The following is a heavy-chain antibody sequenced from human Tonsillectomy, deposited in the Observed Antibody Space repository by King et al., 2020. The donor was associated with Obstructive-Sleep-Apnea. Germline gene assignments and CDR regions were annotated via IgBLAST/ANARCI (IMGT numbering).Heavy chain of an antibody. CDR2: ISWDGCKK. V-gene: IGHV3-30-3*01. CDR1: GFTFSTYG. CDR3: ARGSYEALDY. J-gene: IGHJ4*02. Sequence: VQLVESGGGVVQPGRSRRLSCAASGFTFSTYGMHWVRQAPGKGLECVAVISWDGCKKYYADSVKGRFTLSRDHSKNKLYLQMNSLRGEDTAVYYCARGSYEALDYWGQGTLVTVSS. D-gene: IGHD3-3*01.